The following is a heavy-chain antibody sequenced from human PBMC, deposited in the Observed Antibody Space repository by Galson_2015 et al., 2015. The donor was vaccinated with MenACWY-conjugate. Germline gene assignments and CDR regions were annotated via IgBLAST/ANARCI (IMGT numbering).Heavy chain of an antibody. J-gene: IGHJ4*02. D-gene: IGHD2-2*01. CDR2: ISTSSTNI. V-gene: IGHV3-21*01. CDR3: ARVVPSAMIHGFDY. CDR1: GFPFTKYD. Sequence: LRLSCATSGFPFTKYDMNWVRQAPGKGLEWVSSISTSSTNIYYADSVKGRFTISRDNAKNSVYLQMNSLRAEDTAVYFCARVVPSAMIHGFDYWGQGTLVTVSS.